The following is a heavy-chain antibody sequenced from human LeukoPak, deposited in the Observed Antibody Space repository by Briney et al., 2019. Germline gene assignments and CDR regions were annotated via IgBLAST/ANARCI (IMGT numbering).Heavy chain of an antibody. V-gene: IGHV4-59*08. CDR2: VFHSGST. CDR1: GGSISAYY. Sequence: SETLSLTCTVSGGSISAYYWGWIRQPPGKGLEWIGYVFHSGSTNYNPSLKSRVTISVDTSKNQFSLKLTSVTAADTAVYYCARDSSGYYRIDYWGQGTLVTVSS. CDR3: ARDSSGYYRIDY. J-gene: IGHJ4*02. D-gene: IGHD3-22*01.